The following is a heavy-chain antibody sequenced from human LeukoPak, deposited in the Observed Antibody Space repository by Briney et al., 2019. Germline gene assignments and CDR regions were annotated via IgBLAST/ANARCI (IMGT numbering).Heavy chain of an antibody. CDR3: ARSLRYCSGGSCYWLYYFDY. D-gene: IGHD2-15*01. CDR1: GGTFSSYA. J-gene: IGHJ4*02. V-gene: IGHV1-69*05. Sequence: SVKVSCKAYGGTFSSYAISWVRLAPGQGLEWMGRIIPIFGTANYAQKFQGRVTITTDESTSTAYMELSSLRSEDTAVYYCARSLRYCSGGSCYWLYYFDYWGQGTLVTVSS. CDR2: IIPIFGTA.